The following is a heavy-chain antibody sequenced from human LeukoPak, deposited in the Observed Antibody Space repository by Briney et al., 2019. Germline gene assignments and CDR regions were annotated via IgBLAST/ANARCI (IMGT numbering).Heavy chain of an antibody. D-gene: IGHD4-17*01. V-gene: IGHV3-74*01. CDR2: INSDGCST. CDR1: GFTFSSYW. Sequence: GGSLRLSCAASGFTFSSYWMHWVRHAPGKGLVWVSSINSDGCSTSYADSVKGRFTISRDNAKNTLYLQRTGLRLEDTAVYYFASCTVTSLEGTDVWGEGTTGTVSS. CDR3: ASCTVTSLEGTDV. J-gene: IGHJ6*04.